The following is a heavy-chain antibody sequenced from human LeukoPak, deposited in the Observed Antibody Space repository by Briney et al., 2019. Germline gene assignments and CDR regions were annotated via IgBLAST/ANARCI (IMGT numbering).Heavy chain of an antibody. CDR3: VSFYETY. D-gene: IGHD2-2*01. CDR2: INSDGSWT. CDR1: GNYW. J-gene: IGHJ4*02. V-gene: IGHV3-74*01. Sequence: GGSLRLSCAASGNYWMHWVRQAPGKGLVWVSHINSDGSWTSYADSVKGRFTISKDNAKNTVYLQMNNLRAEDTAVYYCVSFYETYRGRGTLVTVSS.